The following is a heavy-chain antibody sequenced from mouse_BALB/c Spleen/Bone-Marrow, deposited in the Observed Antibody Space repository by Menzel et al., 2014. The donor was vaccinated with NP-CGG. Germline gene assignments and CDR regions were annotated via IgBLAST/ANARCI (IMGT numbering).Heavy chain of an antibody. V-gene: IGHV1S132*01. CDR3: ASRDSSGYVPDY. J-gene: IGHJ2*01. D-gene: IGHD3-2*01. Sequence: VQLQQSGAELVKPGASVKLSCKTSGYTFTSYWIQWVKQRPGQGLGWIGEIFPGTGTTYYNEKFKGKATLTIDTSSSTAYTQLSSLTSKDSAVYFCASRDSSGYVPDYWGQGTTLTVSS. CDR2: IFPGTGTT. CDR1: GYTFTSYW.